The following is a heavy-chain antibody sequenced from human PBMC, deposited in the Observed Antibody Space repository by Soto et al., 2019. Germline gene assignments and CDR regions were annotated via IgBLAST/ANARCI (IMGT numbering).Heavy chain of an antibody. V-gene: IGHV4-59*08. D-gene: IGHD3-10*01. CDR3: ARLYGSGSYLDYYYMDV. Sequence: PSETLSLTCTVSGGSISSYYWSWIRQPPGKGLEWIGYIYYSGSTNYNPSLKGRVTISVDTSKNQFSLKLSSVTAADTAVYYCARLYGSGSYLDYYYMDVWGKGTTVTVSS. J-gene: IGHJ6*03. CDR2: IYYSGST. CDR1: GGSISSYY.